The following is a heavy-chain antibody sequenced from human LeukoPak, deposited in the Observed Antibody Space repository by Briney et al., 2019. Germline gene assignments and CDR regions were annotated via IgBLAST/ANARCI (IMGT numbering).Heavy chain of an antibody. CDR1: GGSFFNFY. CDR3: ARGRGSSAPMSNSAFGY. Sequence: SVTLSCTSAVYGGSFFNFYWTWHPQAQGQELKWFGELNHSGSANYNPSLKGRVTISVDTSKNQFSLKLTSVTAADTALYYCARGRGSSAPMSNSAFGYWGQGTLVTVSS. CDR2: LNHSGSA. D-gene: IGHD4-23*01. J-gene: IGHJ4*02. V-gene: IGHV4-34*01.